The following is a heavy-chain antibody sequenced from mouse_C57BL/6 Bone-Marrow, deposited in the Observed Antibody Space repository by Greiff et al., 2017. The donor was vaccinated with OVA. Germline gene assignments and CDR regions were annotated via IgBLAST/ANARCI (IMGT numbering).Heavy chain of an antibody. J-gene: IGHJ1*03. CDR1: GYAFSSSW. Sequence: QVQLQQSGPELVKPGASVKISCKASGYAFSSSWMNWVKQRPGKGLEWIGRIYPGDGDTNYNGKFKGKATLTADKSSSTAYMQHSSLTSEDSAVYFCARPVVTPYWYFDVWGTGTTVTVSS. D-gene: IGHD1-1*01. CDR2: IYPGDGDT. V-gene: IGHV1-82*01. CDR3: ARPVVTPYWYFDV.